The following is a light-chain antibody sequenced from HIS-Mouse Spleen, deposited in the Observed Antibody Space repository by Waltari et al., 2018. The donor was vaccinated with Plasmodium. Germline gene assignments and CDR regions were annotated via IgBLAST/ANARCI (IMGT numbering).Light chain of an antibody. CDR1: SSNIGSNT. Sequence: QSVLTQPPSASGTPGPRVTISCSGSSSNIGSNTVNWYQQLPGTAPKLPTYSNNQPPSAVPERFSGSKSGTSASLAISGLQSEDEADYYWAAWDDSLDGVVFGGGTKLTVL. CDR3: AAWDDSLDGVV. J-gene: IGLJ2*01. V-gene: IGLV1-44*01. CDR2: SNN.